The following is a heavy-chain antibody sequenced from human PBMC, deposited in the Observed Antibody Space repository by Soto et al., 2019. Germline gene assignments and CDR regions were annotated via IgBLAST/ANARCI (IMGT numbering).Heavy chain of an antibody. CDR1: GVTFSSYA. Sequence: PXGSLILSCSASGVTFSSYAMHWVRQAPGKGLDWVAVISYDGSNKYYADSVKGRFTISRDNSKNTLYLQMNSLRAEDTAVYYCARDYYDFWSGYWIDYYYYGMDVWGQGATVTVSS. J-gene: IGHJ6*02. CDR2: ISYDGSNK. CDR3: ARDYYDFWSGYWIDYYYYGMDV. V-gene: IGHV3-30-3*01. D-gene: IGHD3-3*01.